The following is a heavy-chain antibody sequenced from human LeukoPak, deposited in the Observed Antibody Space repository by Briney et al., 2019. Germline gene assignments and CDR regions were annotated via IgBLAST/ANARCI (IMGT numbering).Heavy chain of an antibody. CDR2: ISWNSGSI. J-gene: IGHJ4*02. CDR3: AKLQGSSGWYSPFDY. D-gene: IGHD6-19*01. CDR1: GFTFYDYA. Sequence: GGSLRLSCAASGFTFYDYAMHWVRQAPGKGLEWVSGISWNSGSIVYADSVKGRCTISRDNAKNSLYLQMNSLRAEDTALYYCAKLQGSSGWYSPFDYWGQGTLVTVSS. V-gene: IGHV3-9*01.